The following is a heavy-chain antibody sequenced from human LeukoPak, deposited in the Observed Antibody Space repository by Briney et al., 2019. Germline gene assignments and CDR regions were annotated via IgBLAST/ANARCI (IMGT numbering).Heavy chain of an antibody. CDR1: GFTFSSYS. CDR3: ARVRFLGWLGYRGYGMDV. V-gene: IGHV3-21*01. CDR2: ISSSSSYI. D-gene: IGHD3-3*01. J-gene: IGHJ6*02. Sequence: GGSLRLSCAASGFTFSSYSMNWVRQAPGKGLEWVSSISSSSSYIYYADSVKGRFTISRDNAKNSLYLQMNSLRAEDTAVYYCARVRFLGWLGYRGYGMDVWGQGTTVTVSS.